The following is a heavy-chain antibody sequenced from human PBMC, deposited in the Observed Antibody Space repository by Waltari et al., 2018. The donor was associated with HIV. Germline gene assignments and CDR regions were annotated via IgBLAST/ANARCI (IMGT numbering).Heavy chain of an antibody. D-gene: IGHD3-9*01. Sequence: QLQLQESGPGLVKPSETLSLTCTVSGGSISSSRYYWGWIRQPPGKGLEWIGGIYYSGSTYSHPSLKSRVTISVDTSKNQFSLKRSSVTAADTAVYYCARLEADDILTGPSGAFDIWGQGTMVTVSS. J-gene: IGHJ3*02. CDR3: ARLEADDILTGPSGAFDI. V-gene: IGHV4-39*01. CDR1: GGSISSSRYY. CDR2: IYYSGST.